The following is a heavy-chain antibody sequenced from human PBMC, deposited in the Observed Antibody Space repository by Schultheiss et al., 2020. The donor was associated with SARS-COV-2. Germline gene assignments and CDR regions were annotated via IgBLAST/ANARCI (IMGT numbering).Heavy chain of an antibody. Sequence: GGSLRLSCAASGFTFSSYAMSWVRQAPGKGLEWVSYISSSSSTIYYADSVKGRFTISRDNAKNSLYLQMNSLRAEDTAVYYCASGTYCGGDCYSHWFDPWGQGTLVTVSS. J-gene: IGHJ5*02. D-gene: IGHD2-21*02. V-gene: IGHV3-48*04. CDR2: ISSSSSTI. CDR1: GFTFSSYA. CDR3: ASGTYCGGDCYSHWFDP.